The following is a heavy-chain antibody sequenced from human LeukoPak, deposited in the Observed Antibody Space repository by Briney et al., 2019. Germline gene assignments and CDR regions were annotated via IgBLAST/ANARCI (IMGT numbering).Heavy chain of an antibody. V-gene: IGHV3-30*18. CDR1: GFTFSSYG. CDR3: AKDYGIGDYYYGMDV. J-gene: IGHJ6*02. D-gene: IGHD4-17*01. CDR2: ISYDGSNK. Sequence: HPGGSLRLSCAASGFTFSSYGMHWVRQAPGKGLEWVAVISYDGSNKYYADSVKGRFTISRDNSKNTLYLQMNSLRAEDTAVYYCAKDYGIGDYYYGMDVWGQGTTVTVSS.